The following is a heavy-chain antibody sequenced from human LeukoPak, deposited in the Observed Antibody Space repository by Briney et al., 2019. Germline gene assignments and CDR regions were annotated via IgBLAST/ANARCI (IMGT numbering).Heavy chain of an antibody. CDR3: ARDRDRNETLDY. V-gene: IGHV1-69*05. CDR2: IIPIFGTA. J-gene: IGHJ4*02. D-gene: IGHD1-1*01. CDR1: GGTFSSYA. Sequence: SVKVSCKASGGTFSSYAISWVRQAPGQGLEWMGGIIPIFGTANYAQKFQGRVTITTDESTSTAYMELSSLRSEDTAVYYCARDRDRNETLDYWGQGTLVTVSS.